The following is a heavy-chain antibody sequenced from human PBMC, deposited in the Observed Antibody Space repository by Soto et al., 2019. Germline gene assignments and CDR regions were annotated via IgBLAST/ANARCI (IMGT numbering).Heavy chain of an antibody. CDR1: GFTFSSYA. CDR2: ISASGAYT. J-gene: IGHJ4*02. D-gene: IGHD6-6*01. Sequence: GGSLRLSCAASGFTFSSYAVSWARQTPGKGLEWVSTISASGAYTYYADSVKGRFTISRDNSKNTLYLQMRSLRAGDTATYYCAKEVIAARPYYFDSWGQGTLVTVSS. V-gene: IGHV3-23*01. CDR3: AKEVIAARPYYFDS.